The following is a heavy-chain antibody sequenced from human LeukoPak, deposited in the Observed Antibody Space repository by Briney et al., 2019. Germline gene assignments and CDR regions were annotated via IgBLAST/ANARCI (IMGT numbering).Heavy chain of an antibody. CDR1: GFTFSSYG. CDR3: AKDLGALVTGGLA. D-gene: IGHD2-21*02. CDR2: IRYDGSNK. Sequence: PGGSLRLSCAASGFTFSSYGMHWVRQAPGKGLEWVAFIRYDGSNKYYADSVKGRFTISRDNSKNTLYLQMNSLRAEDTAVYYCAKDLGALVTGGLAWGQGTLVTVSS. J-gene: IGHJ5*02. V-gene: IGHV3-30*02.